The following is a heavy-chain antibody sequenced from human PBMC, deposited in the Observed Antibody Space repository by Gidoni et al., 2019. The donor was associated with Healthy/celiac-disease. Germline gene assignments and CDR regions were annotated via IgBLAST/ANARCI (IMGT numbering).Heavy chain of an antibody. J-gene: IGHJ4*02. D-gene: IGHD6-19*01. CDR1: GFTCSSYA. V-gene: IGHV3-30-3*01. Sequence: QVQLVESGGGVVQPGRSLRLSCAASGFTCSSYAMHWVRQAPGKGLEWVAVISYDGSNKYYADSVKGRFTISRDNSKNTLYLQMNSLRAEDTAVYYCAIIAVAGRSIFDYWGQGTLVTVSS. CDR3: AIIAVAGRSIFDY. CDR2: ISYDGSNK.